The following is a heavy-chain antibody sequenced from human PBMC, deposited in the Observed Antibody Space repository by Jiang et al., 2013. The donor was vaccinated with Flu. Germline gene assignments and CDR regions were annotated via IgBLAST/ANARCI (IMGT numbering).Heavy chain of an antibody. Sequence: GSGLVKPPETLSLTCTVSGGSISSGGYYWSWIRQHPGKGLEWIGYIYYSGSTYYNPSLKSRVTISVDTSKNQFSLKLSSVTAADTAVYYCARERRYYGDSPFDYWGQGTLVTVSS. CDR3: ARERRYYGDSPFDY. J-gene: IGHJ4*02. V-gene: IGHV4-31*03. D-gene: IGHD4-17*01. CDR1: GGSISSGGYY. CDR2: IYYSGST.